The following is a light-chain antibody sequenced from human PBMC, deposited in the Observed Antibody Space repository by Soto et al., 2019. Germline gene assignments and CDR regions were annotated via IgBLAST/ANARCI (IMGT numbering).Light chain of an antibody. CDR1: SSDVGGYNY. V-gene: IGLV2-8*01. CDR3: SSYAGSNTDV. Sequence: QSALTQPPSASGSPGQSVTISCTGTSSDVGGYNYVSWYQQHPDKAPKLMIYEVNKRPSGVPDRFSGSKSGNTASLTVSGLQAEDEADYYCSSYAGSNTDVFGTGTKVTVL. J-gene: IGLJ1*01. CDR2: EVN.